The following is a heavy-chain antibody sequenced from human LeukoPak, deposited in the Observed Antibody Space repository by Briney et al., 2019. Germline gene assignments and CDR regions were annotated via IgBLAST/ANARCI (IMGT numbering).Heavy chain of an antibody. Sequence: KPSETLSLTCTVSGGSISGYYWSWIRQPPGKGLEWIGYIYYSGSTNYNPFLKSRVTISVDTSKNQFSLKLSSVTAADTAVYYCARDQQDSSSWPYNWFDPWGQGTLVTVSS. D-gene: IGHD6-13*01. V-gene: IGHV4-59*01. J-gene: IGHJ5*02. CDR1: GGSISGYY. CDR2: IYYSGST. CDR3: ARDQQDSSSWPYNWFDP.